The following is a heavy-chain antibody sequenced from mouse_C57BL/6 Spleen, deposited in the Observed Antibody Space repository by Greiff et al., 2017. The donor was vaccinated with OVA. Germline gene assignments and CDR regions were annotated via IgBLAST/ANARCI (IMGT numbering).Heavy chain of an antibody. Sequence: EVQRVESGGGLVKPGGSLKLSCAASGFTFSSYTMSWVRQTPEKRLEWVATISGGGGNTYYPDSVKGRFTISRDNAKNTLYLQMSSLRSEYTALYYCASLYDGYPYYFDYWGQGTTLTVSS. D-gene: IGHD2-3*01. V-gene: IGHV5-9*01. CDR2: ISGGGGNT. CDR3: ASLYDGYPYYFDY. CDR1: GFTFSSYT. J-gene: IGHJ2*01.